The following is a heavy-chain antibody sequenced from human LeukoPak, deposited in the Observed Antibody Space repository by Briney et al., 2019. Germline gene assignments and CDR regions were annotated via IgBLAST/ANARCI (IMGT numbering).Heavy chain of an antibody. D-gene: IGHD3-22*01. CDR2: IIPILGIA. J-gene: IGHJ3*02. V-gene: IGHV1-69*02. Sequence: SVKVSCKASGYTFTGYYMHWVRQAPGQGLEWMGRIIPILGIANYAQKFQGRVTITADKSTSTAYMELSSLRSEDTAVYYCARNRDYYDSSGTLWYDAFDIWGQGTMVTVSS. CDR1: GYTFTGYY. CDR3: ARNRDYYDSSGTLWYDAFDI.